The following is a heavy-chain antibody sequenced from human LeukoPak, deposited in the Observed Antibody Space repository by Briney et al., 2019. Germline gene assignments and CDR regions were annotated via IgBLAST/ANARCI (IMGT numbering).Heavy chain of an antibody. V-gene: IGHV3-7*01. CDR3: ARPLMYYYGSETYFWFDP. CDR2: IKQDGSEK. Sequence: GGSLRLSCAASGFTFTTYWMGWVRQAPGKGLEWVANIKQDGSEKYYGDSVKGRFTISRDNAKNSLSLQMNSLRAEDTAVYYCARPLMYYYGSETYFWFDPWGQGTLVTVSS. D-gene: IGHD3-10*01. J-gene: IGHJ5*02. CDR1: GFTFTTYW.